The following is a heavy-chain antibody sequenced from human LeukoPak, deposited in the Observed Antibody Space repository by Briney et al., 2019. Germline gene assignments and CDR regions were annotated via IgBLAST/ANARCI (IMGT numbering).Heavy chain of an antibody. CDR3: AKGRGNVVVRVVFYFDY. CDR2: IYHSGNT. D-gene: IGHD3-10*01. J-gene: IGHJ4*02. Sequence: SQTLSLTCAVSGGSISSGPCSWNWIRQPPGKGLEWIGFIYHSGNTYYNPSLKSRLTMSVDRSKNQFSLKLSSVTAADTAVYYCAKGRGNVVVRVVFYFDYWGQGALVTVSS. CDR1: GGSISSGPCS. V-gene: IGHV4-30-2*01.